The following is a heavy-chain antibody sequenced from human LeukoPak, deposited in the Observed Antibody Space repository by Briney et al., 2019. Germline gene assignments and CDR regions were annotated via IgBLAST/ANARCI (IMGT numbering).Heavy chain of an antibody. J-gene: IGHJ4*02. Sequence: GGSLRLSCAVSGFTVSNNYMSWVRQAPGKGLEWVSVIYSDGSTYYADSVKGRFTISRDNSKNTLYLQMNSLRAEDTAVYYCASLGAAGTDYWGQGTLVTVSS. V-gene: IGHV3-53*01. CDR3: ASLGAAGTDY. CDR1: GFTVSNNY. CDR2: IYSDGST. D-gene: IGHD6-13*01.